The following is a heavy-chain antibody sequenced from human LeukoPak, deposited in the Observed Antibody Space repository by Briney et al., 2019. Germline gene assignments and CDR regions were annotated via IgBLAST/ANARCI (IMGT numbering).Heavy chain of an antibody. CDR3: ARVEDTAKWTLNWYFDL. J-gene: IGHJ2*01. D-gene: IGHD5-18*01. CDR2: INPNSGGT. CDR1: GYTFTGYY. Sequence: ASVKVSCKASGYTFTGYYMHWMRQAPGQGLEWMGWINPNSGGTNYAQKFQGRVTMTRDTSISTAYMELSRLRSDDTAVYYCARVEDTAKWTLNWYFDLWGRGTLVTVSS. V-gene: IGHV1-2*02.